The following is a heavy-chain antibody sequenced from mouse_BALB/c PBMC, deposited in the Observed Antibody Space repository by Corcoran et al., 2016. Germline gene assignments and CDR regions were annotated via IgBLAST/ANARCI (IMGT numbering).Heavy chain of an antibody. CDR3: AREPYAMDY. V-gene: IGHV9-1*02. CDR2: INTYTGEP. CDR1: GYTFTNYG. J-gene: IGHJ4*01. Sequence: QIQLVQSGPELKKPGETVKISCKASGYTFTNYGMDWVKQAPGKGLKWMGWINTYTGEPTYADDFKGRFAFSLETSASTAYLQINNLKNVDMATYFCAREPYAMDYWGQGTSVTVSS.